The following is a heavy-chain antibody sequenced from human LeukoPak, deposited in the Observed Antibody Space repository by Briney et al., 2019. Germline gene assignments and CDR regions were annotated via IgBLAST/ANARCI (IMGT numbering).Heavy chain of an antibody. V-gene: IGHV4-59*01. CDR3: AREYSASSEGDYFDY. CDR2: IYHSGST. CDR1: GASITTYY. D-gene: IGHD6-13*01. J-gene: IGHJ4*02. Sequence: SETLSLTCTVSGASITTYYWTWIRQPPGKGLEWIGYIYHSGSTNYNPSLKSRVTVSLDTSRNQFSLRLSSVTAADTAVYFCAREYSASSEGDYFDYWGQGSLVTVSS.